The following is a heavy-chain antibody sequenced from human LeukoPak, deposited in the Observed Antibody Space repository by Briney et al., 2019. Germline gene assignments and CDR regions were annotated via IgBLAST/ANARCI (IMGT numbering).Heavy chain of an antibody. CDR1: GYTFTSYD. Sequence: GASVKVSCKASGYTFTSYDINWVRQAPGQGLEWMGWMNPNSGNTGYAQKFQGRVTMTRNTSISTAYMELSSLRSEDTAVYYCARASSDNDLRITIFGVVIIPQEYYYGMDVWGQGTTVTVSS. D-gene: IGHD3-3*01. CDR2: MNPNSGNT. CDR3: ARASSDNDLRITIFGVVIIPQEYYYGMDV. J-gene: IGHJ6*02. V-gene: IGHV1-8*01.